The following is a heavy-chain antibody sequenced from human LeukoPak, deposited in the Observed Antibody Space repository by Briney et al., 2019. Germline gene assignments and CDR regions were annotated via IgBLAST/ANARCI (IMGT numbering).Heavy chain of an antibody. CDR1: GFTFSSYG. D-gene: IGHD6-13*01. CDR3: ARTLDGTPGYSSSWYFDY. V-gene: IGHV3-20*04. J-gene: IGHJ4*02. CDR2: INWNGGST. Sequence: PGGSLRLSCAASGFTFSSYGMHWVRQAPGKGLEWVSGINWNGGSTRYADSVKGRFTISRDNAKNSLYLQMNSLRAEDTAVYYCARTLDGTPGYSSSWYFDYWGQGTLVTVSS.